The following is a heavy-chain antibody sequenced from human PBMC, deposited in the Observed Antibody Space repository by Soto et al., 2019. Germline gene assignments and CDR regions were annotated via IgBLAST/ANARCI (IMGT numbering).Heavy chain of an antibody. Sequence: SETLSLTCTVSGGSISSYYWSWIRQPPGKGLEWIGYIYYSGSTNYNPSLKSRVTISVDTPKNLFSLKLSSVTAADTAVYYCARGSIAAAEIDYWGQGTLVTVSS. V-gene: IGHV4-59*01. J-gene: IGHJ4*02. D-gene: IGHD6-13*01. CDR2: IYYSGST. CDR1: GGSISSYY. CDR3: ARGSIAAAEIDY.